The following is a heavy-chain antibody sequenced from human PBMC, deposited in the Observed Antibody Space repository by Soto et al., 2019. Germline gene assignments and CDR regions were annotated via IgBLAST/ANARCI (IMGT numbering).Heavy chain of an antibody. J-gene: IGHJ6*02. CDR3: ARERYDFWSGYYYYGMDV. D-gene: IGHD3-3*01. CDR1: GFTFSRYA. CDR2: ISYDGSKK. V-gene: IGHV3-30-3*01. Sequence: VGSLRLSCAASGFTFSRYAMYWVRQAPGKGLEWVAVISYDGSKKYYADSVKGRFTISRDNSKNTLYLQMNSLRAEDTAVYYCARERYDFWSGYYYYGMDVWGQGTTVTVSS.